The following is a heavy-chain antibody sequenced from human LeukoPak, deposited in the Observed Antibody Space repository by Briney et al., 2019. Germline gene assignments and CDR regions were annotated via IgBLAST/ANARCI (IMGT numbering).Heavy chain of an antibody. J-gene: IGHJ4*02. D-gene: IGHD3-22*01. V-gene: IGHV3-74*01. CDR2: INSDGSTT. Sequence: PGGSLRLSCAASGFTFRNYWMHWVRRAPGKGLVWVSRINSDGSTTSYADSVKGRFTISRDNAKNTLYLQMNSLRAEDTAVYYCASQYYCDTSGHYRERDYWGQGILVTVSS. CDR1: GFTFRNYW. CDR3: ASQYYCDTSGHYRERDY.